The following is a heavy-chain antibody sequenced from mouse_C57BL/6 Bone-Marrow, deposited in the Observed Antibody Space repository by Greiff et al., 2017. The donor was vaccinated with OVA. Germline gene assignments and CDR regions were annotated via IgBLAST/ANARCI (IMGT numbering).Heavy chain of an antibody. Sequence: VQLQQPGAELVKPGASVKMSCKASGYTFTSYWITWVKQRPGQGLEWIGDIYPGSGSTNYNEKFKSKATLTVDTSSSTPYMQLSSRTSEDSAVDYCARCYYGPNCDYWGQGTTLTVSS. J-gene: IGHJ2*01. D-gene: IGHD1-1*01. CDR1: GYTFTSYW. CDR2: IYPGSGST. CDR3: ARCYYGPNCDY. V-gene: IGHV1-55*01.